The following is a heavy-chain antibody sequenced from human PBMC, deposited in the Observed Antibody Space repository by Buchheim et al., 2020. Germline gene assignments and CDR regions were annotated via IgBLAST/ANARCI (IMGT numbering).Heavy chain of an antibody. CDR3: ARDSSHYYDSSGYPKPVYYYYGMDV. J-gene: IGHJ6*02. CDR2: IYYSGST. D-gene: IGHD3-22*01. V-gene: IGHV4-39*07. Sequence: QLQLQESGPGLVKPSETLSLTCTVSGGSISSSSYYWGWIRQPLGKGLEWIGSIYYSGSTYYNPSLKSRVTISVDTSKNQFSLKLSSVTAADTAVYYCARDSSHYYDSSGYPKPVYYYYGMDVWGQGTT. CDR1: GGSISSSSYY.